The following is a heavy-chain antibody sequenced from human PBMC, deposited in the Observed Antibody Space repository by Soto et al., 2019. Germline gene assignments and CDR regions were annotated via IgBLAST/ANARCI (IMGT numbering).Heavy chain of an antibody. CDR1: GGSISSGGYY. CDR3: ARGGYSFGLG. V-gene: IGHV4-31*03. Sequence: NPSETLSLTCTVSGGSISSGGYYWSWIRQHPGKGLEWIGYIYYSGSTYYNPSLKSRVTISVDTSKNQFSLKLSSVTAADTAVYYCARGGYSFGLGWGQGTLVTVSS. D-gene: IGHD5-18*01. J-gene: IGHJ4*02. CDR2: IYYSGST.